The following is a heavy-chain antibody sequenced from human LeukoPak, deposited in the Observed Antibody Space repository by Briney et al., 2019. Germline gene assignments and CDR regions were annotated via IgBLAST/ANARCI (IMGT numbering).Heavy chain of an antibody. CDR3: ARKKPPGPGDIFDI. Sequence: GGSLRLSCAASGFIFSNYKMNWVRQAPGKGLEWVSSISSTSSQINYADPVKGRFTISRDSAKNSVYLQMDSLRAEDTAVYYCARKKPPGPGDIFDIWGQGTLVTVSS. CDR2: ISSTSSQI. J-gene: IGHJ3*02. CDR1: GFIFSNYK. D-gene: IGHD2-21*01. V-gene: IGHV3-21*01.